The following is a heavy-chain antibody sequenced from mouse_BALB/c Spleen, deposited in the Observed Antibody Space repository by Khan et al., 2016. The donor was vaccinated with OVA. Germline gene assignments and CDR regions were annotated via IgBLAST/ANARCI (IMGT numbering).Heavy chain of an antibody. CDR1: GFTFSDYY. V-gene: IGHV5-4*02. J-gene: IGHJ3*01. CDR3: ARAYYRYDERVAS. D-gene: IGHD2-14*01. CDR2: ISEGGLFT. Sequence: EVQLQESGGGLVKPGGSLKLSCAASGFTFSDYYMYWVRQTPERRLEWVATISEGGLFTYYPDSVKGRFTISRDNAKNILYLQMTSLKSEDTAMDCCARAYYRYDERVASWGQGTLVTVSA.